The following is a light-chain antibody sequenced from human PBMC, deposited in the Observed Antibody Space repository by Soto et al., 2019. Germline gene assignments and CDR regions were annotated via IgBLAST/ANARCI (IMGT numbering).Light chain of an antibody. J-gene: IGKJ5*01. CDR3: QQYGSPQPIT. Sequence: EIVLTQSPGTLSLSPGERATLSCRASQSLSRNHFGWYLAWYQQNPVQTPRLLIYGTSSRATGIPDRFSGSGSGTDFTLTISRLEPEDFAVYYCQQYGSPQPITFGQGTRLEIK. CDR2: GTS. V-gene: IGKV3-20*01. CDR1: QSLSRNHFGWY.